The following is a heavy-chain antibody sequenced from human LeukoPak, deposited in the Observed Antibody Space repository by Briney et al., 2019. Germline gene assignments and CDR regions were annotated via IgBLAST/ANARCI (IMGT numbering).Heavy chain of an antibody. CDR3: ARVRYCSSNSCPEGYGMGV. Sequence: PGGSLRLSCAASGFPFSTYEMNWVRQAPGKGREWVLFISGGGSIILYADSVKGRFTISRDNVKKSLYLQMNSLRAEDTAVYYCARVRYCSSNSCPEGYGMGVWGQGTTVTVSS. V-gene: IGHV3-48*03. CDR1: GFPFSTYE. J-gene: IGHJ6*02. CDR2: ISGGGSII. D-gene: IGHD2-2*01.